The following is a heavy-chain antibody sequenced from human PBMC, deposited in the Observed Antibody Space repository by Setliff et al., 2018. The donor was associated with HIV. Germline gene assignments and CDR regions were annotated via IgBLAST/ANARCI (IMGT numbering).Heavy chain of an antibody. Sequence: SETLSLTCTVFSGPISSYYWSWIRQPAGKGLEWVGRIYASGIINYNPSLKSRVTMSADTSKNQFSLKLTSVTAADTAVFYCARHRVITGSFDSWGQGTLVTVSS. CDR1: SGPISSYY. D-gene: IGHD3-10*01. J-gene: IGHJ4*02. CDR2: IYASGII. CDR3: ARHRVITGSFDS. V-gene: IGHV4-4*07.